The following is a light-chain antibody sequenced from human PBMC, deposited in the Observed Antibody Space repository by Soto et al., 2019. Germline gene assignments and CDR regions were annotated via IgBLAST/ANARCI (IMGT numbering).Light chain of an antibody. CDR1: HSIRND. CDR2: AAS. CDR3: LQDYNYPWT. Sequence: AIQMTQSRSSLSASVGDRVPITYRASHSIRNDIGWYQQKPGKASKLLIYAASSLQSGVPSRFSGSGSGTDFTLTISSLQPQDFATYYCLQDYNYPWTCGQRTKVDIK. V-gene: IGKV1-6*01. J-gene: IGKJ1*01.